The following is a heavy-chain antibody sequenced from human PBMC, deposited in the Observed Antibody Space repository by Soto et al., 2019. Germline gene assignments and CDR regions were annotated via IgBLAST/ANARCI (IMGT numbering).Heavy chain of an antibody. D-gene: IGHD2-15*01. J-gene: IGHJ6*03. CDR3: TRHVDCSGGSCYSGYYYYMDV. V-gene: IGHV3-73*01. CDR1: GFTFSDSA. Sequence: EVQLVESGGGLVQPGGSLKLSCAASGFTFSDSAMHWVRQASGKGLEWVGRIRSKPNTDATAYAASVKGSFTISRDDSKNTAYLQMNSLKTEDTSVYYCTRHVDCSGGSCYSGYYYYMDVWGKGTTVTVSS. CDR2: IRSKPNTDAT.